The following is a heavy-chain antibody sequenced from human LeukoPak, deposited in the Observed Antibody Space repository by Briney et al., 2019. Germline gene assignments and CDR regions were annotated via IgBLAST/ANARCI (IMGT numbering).Heavy chain of an antibody. V-gene: IGHV3-30*04. CDR2: ISYDGSNK. CDR1: GFTLSSYA. D-gene: IGHD2-2*03. Sequence: GGSLRLSCAASGFTLSSYAMHWVRQAPGKGLEWVAVISYDGSNKYYADSVKGRFTISRDNSKNTLYLQMNSLRAEDTAVYYCAREMDIVVVPAALDYWGQGTLVTVSS. J-gene: IGHJ4*02. CDR3: AREMDIVVVPAALDY.